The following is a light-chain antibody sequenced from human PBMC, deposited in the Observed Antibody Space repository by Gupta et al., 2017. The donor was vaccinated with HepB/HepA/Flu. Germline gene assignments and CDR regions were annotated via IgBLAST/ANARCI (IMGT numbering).Light chain of an antibody. CDR1: QPIKTF. V-gene: IGKV1-39*01. Sequence: DIQMTQSPSSLSASIGDRVTTTCRASQPIKTFLNWYQQKPGKAPNLLIYSASTLHSGVPSRFSGSGSGTDFTLTISSLQPEDFGTYYCQQSSSSPLTFGGGTKVEIK. CDR2: SAS. J-gene: IGKJ4*01. CDR3: QQSSSSPLT.